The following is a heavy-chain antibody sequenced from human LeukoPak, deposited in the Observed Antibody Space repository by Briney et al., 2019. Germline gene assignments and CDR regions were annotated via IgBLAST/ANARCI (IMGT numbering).Heavy chain of an antibody. V-gene: IGHV3-23*01. D-gene: IGHD5-24*01. CDR2: INENGGGT. Sequence: HPGGSLRLSCAASGFTFSNFAMSWVRQAPGKGLEWVSTINENGGGTAYAASVRGRFTISRDNSRSTLYLQINSLRAEDTAIYYCARDRPGDGYNSDWGQGTLVTVSS. J-gene: IGHJ4*02. CDR1: GFTFSNFA. CDR3: ARDRPGDGYNSD.